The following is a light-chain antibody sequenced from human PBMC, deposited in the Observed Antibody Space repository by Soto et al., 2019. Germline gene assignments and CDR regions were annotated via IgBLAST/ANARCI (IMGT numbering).Light chain of an antibody. CDR3: GTWDGSLSAGV. Sequence: QSVLTQPTSVSAAPGQRVTISCSGSSSNIGNNYVSWYQHLPGTGPKLLIYDNNKRPSGIPDRLSGSKSGTSATLGITGLQTGDEADYYCGTWDGSLSAGVFGGGTQLTVL. J-gene: IGLJ3*02. CDR1: SSNIGNNY. V-gene: IGLV1-51*01. CDR2: DNN.